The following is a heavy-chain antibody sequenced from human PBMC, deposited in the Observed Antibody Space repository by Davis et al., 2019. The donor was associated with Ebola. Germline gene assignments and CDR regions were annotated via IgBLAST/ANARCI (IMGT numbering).Heavy chain of an antibody. CDR2: LYYSGSI. V-gene: IGHV4-59*12. Sequence: MPSETLSLTCTVSGVSFTSYYWSWIRQHPGEGLEWIANLYYSGSIYYNPSLKSRVTISADTSKNQFSLRLKSVTAADTAMYYCARDYVYWGQGILVTVSS. CDR1: GVSFTSYY. CDR3: ARDYVY. J-gene: IGHJ4*02. D-gene: IGHD2-8*01.